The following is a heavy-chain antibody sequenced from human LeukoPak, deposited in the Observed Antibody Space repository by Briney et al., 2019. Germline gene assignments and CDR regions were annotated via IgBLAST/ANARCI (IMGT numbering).Heavy chain of an antibody. V-gene: IGHV3-33*01. Sequence: GRSLRLSCAASGFTFSSYGMHWVRQAPGKELEWVAVIWYDGSNKYYADSVKGRFTISRDNSKNTLYLQMNSLRAEDTAVYYCARGSHYDILTGYSYYFDYWGQGTLVTVSS. CDR3: ARGSHYDILTGYSYYFDY. CDR2: IWYDGSNK. J-gene: IGHJ4*02. D-gene: IGHD3-9*01. CDR1: GFTFSSYG.